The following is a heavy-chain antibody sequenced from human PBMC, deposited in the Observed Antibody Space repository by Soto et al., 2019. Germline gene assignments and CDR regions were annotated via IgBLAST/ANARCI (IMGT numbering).Heavy chain of an antibody. J-gene: IGHJ5*02. V-gene: IGHV3-23*01. CDR3: TYYGSGRLAIWFDP. CDR2: ISSSGGST. CDR1: GFTFSSYA. Sequence: GGSLRLSCAASGFTFSSYAMSWVRQAPGKGLEWVSAISSSGGSTYYADSVKGRFTISRDNSKNTLYLQMNSLRAEDTAVYYRTYYGSGRLAIWFDPWGQGTLVTVSS. D-gene: IGHD3-10*01.